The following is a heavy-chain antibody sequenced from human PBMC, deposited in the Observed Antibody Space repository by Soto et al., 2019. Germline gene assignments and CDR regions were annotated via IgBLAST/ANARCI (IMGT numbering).Heavy chain of an antibody. CDR3: ATAIGLRYFDWLLYDFDY. Sequence: PGGSLRLSCAASGFTFSSYAMSWVRQAPGKGLEWVSAISGSGGSTYYADSVKGRFTISRDNSKNTLYLQMNSLRAEDTAVYYCATAIGLRYFDWLLYDFDYWGQGTLVTVSS. CDR2: ISGSGGST. CDR1: GFTFSSYA. J-gene: IGHJ4*02. D-gene: IGHD3-9*01. V-gene: IGHV3-23*01.